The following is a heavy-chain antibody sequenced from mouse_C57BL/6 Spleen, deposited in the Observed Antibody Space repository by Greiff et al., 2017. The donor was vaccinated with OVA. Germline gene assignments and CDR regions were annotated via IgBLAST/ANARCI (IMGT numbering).Heavy chain of an antibody. V-gene: IGHV5-17*01. Sequence: EVKLVESGGGLVKPGGSLKLSCAASGFTFSDYGMHWVRQAPEKGLEWVAYISSGSSTIYYADTVKGRFTISRDNAKNTLFLQMTSLRSEDTAMYYCARADYDYRYWYFDVWGTGTTVTVSS. J-gene: IGHJ1*03. CDR2: ISSGSSTI. CDR1: GFTFSDYG. CDR3: ARADYDYRYWYFDV. D-gene: IGHD2-4*01.